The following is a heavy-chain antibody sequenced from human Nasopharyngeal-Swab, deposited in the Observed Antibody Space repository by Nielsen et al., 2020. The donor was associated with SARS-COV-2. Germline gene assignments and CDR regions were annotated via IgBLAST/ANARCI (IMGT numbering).Heavy chain of an antibody. J-gene: IGHJ4*02. V-gene: IGHV5-51*01. CDR3: ARQGDCNGNPCYSDY. CDR1: GSSFTNYW. Sequence: GESLKISCKASGSSFTNYWIGWVRQMPGTGLEWMGLIYPGDSSIRYIPSFQGQVTISVDKSISTTYLQWSNLKASDAATYYCARQGDCNGNPCYSDYWGQGTLVTVSS. D-gene: IGHD2-21*02. CDR2: IYPGDSSI.